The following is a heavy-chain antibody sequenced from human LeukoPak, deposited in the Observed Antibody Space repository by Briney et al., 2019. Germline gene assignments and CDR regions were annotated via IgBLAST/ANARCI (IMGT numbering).Heavy chain of an antibody. Sequence: ASVKVSCKASGYTFINYDINWVRQATGQGLEWMGWMNPKTGNTGYAQKFQGRVTLTTDTSTGTAYMEMSSLRSEDTAVYYCARNGDLDNWGQGTLVTVSS. V-gene: IGHV1-8*01. CDR1: GYTFINYD. J-gene: IGHJ4*02. CDR2: MNPKTGNT. CDR3: ARNGDLDN. D-gene: IGHD2-21*02.